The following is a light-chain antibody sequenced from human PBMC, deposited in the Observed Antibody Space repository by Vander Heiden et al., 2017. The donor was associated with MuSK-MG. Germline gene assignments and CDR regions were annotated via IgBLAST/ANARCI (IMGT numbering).Light chain of an antibody. J-gene: IGKJ4*01. CDR2: DAS. CDR3: QQRNSRLRTLT. V-gene: IGKV3-11*01. Sequence: EIVLTQSPATLSLSPGERATLSCRASQSVSSYLAWYQQKPGQAPRLLIYDASNRATGIPARFSGSGSGTDFTLTISSLEPEDFAVYYCQQRNSRLRTLTFGGGTKVEIK. CDR1: QSVSSY.